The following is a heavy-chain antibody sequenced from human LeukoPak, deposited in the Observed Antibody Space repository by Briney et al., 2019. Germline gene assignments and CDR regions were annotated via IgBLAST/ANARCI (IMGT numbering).Heavy chain of an antibody. CDR2: INHSGST. CDR1: GGSFSGYY. Sequence: PSETLSLTCAVYGGSFSGYYWSWIRQPPGKGLEWIGEINHSGSTNYNPSLKCRVTISVDTSKNQFSLKLSSVTAADTAVYYCAREYYYGSGSYYHHFDYWGQGTLVTVSS. CDR3: AREYYYGSGSYYHHFDY. J-gene: IGHJ4*02. D-gene: IGHD3-10*01. V-gene: IGHV4-34*01.